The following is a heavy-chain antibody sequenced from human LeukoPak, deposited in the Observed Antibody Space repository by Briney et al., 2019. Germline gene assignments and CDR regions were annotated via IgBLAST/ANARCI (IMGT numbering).Heavy chain of an antibody. Sequence: PSETLSLTCTVSGGSISSGGYYWSWIRQHPGKGLEWIGYIYYSGSTYYNPSLKSRVTISVDTSKNQFSLKLSSVTAADTAVYYCATYLDGSGYRFDYWGQGALVTVSS. CDR3: ATYLDGSGYRFDY. CDR2: IYYSGST. J-gene: IGHJ4*02. D-gene: IGHD3-22*01. V-gene: IGHV4-31*03. CDR1: GGSISSGGYY.